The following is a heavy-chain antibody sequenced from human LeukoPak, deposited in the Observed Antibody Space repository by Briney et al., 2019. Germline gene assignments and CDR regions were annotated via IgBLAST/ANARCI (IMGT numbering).Heavy chain of an antibody. D-gene: IGHD5-18*01. J-gene: IGHJ4*02. CDR2: IYYSGST. CDR1: GGSISSYY. CDR3: ARETYSGPNYFDY. Sequence: PSETLSLTCTVSGGSISSYYWSWIRQPPGKGLEWIGYIYYSGSTNYNPSLTSRVTISVDTSKNQFSLKLSSVTAADTAVYYCARETYSGPNYFDYWGQGTLVTVSS. V-gene: IGHV4-59*01.